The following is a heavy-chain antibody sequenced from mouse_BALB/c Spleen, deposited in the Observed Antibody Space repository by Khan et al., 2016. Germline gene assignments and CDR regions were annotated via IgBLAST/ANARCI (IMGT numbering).Heavy chain of an antibody. Sequence: VQLKQSGPELVKPGASVKMSCKASGYTFTSYVMHWVKQKPGQGLEWIGYINPYNDGTKYNEKFKGKATLTSDKSSSTAYMELSSLTSEDSAVYYCAIGGYYGSSYQFDYWGQGTTLTVSS. CDR2: INPYNDGT. J-gene: IGHJ2*01. CDR3: AIGGYYGSSYQFDY. CDR1: GYTFTSYV. D-gene: IGHD1-1*01. V-gene: IGHV1S136*01.